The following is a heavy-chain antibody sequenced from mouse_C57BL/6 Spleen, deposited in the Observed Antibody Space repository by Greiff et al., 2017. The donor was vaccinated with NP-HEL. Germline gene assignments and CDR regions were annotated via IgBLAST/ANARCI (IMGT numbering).Heavy chain of an antibody. CDR2: IDPENGDT. CDR1: GFNIKDDY. D-gene: IGHD2-2*01. CDR3: TAEVTTTGDY. Sequence: VQLQQSGAELVRPGASVKLSCTASGFNIKDDYMHWVKQRPEQGLEWIGWIDPENGDTEYASKFQGKATITADTSSNTAYMQLSSLTSEDTAVYYWTAEVTTTGDYGGQGTTLTVSS. V-gene: IGHV14-4*01. J-gene: IGHJ2*01.